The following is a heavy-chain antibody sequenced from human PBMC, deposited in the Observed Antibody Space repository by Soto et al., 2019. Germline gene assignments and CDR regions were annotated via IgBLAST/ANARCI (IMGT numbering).Heavy chain of an antibody. Sequence: GGSLRLSCAASGFTFSSYWISWVRQAPGKGLEWVANIKQDGSEKYYVDSVKGRFTISRDNAKNTLYLQMNSLRAEDTAVYYCAKDRGVAGTTFDYYYYGMDVWGQGTTVTVSS. D-gene: IGHD6-19*01. J-gene: IGHJ6*02. CDR2: IKQDGSEK. V-gene: IGHV3-7*01. CDR1: GFTFSSYW. CDR3: AKDRGVAGTTFDYYYYGMDV.